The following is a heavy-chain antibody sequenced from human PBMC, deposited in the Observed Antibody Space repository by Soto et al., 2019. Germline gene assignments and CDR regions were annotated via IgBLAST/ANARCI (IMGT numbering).Heavy chain of an antibody. Sequence: QVQLQESGPGLVKPSQTLSLTCSVSGGSISSGGYYWSWIRQHPGKGLEWIAYIYYSGSTYYNPCLNSRVPAAVDTSKYQFSVKLSAVSAADTAMYDCARETCGGDCSGYYSHGMDFCGQGTTVTVSS. D-gene: IGHD2-21*02. CDR1: GGSISSGGYY. CDR2: IYYSGST. V-gene: IGHV4-31*03. J-gene: IGHJ6*02. CDR3: ARETCGGDCSGYYSHGMDF.